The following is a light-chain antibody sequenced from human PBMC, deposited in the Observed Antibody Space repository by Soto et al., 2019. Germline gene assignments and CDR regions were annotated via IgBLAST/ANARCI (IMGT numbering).Light chain of an antibody. CDR1: QGISSY. CDR2: AAS. J-gene: IGKJ4*01. Sequence: AIRMTQSPSSFSASTGDRVTITCRASQGISSYLAWYQQKPGKAPRLLIYAASTLQSGVPSRFGGSGSGTDFTLTISCLQSEDFATYYCQQYYSYPALTFGGGTKVDIK. CDR3: QQYYSYPALT. V-gene: IGKV1-8*01.